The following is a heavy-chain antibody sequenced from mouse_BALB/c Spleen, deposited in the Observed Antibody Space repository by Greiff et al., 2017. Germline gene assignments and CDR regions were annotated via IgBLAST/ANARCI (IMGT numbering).Heavy chain of an antibody. CDR3: ARDYYGSRRAMDY. J-gene: IGHJ4*01. CDR1: GFNIKDTY. D-gene: IGHD1-1*01. V-gene: IGHV14-3*02. Sequence: EVQLQQSGAELVKPGASVKLSCTASGFNIKDTYMHWVKQRPEQGLEWIGRIDPANGNTKYDPKFQGKATITADTSSNTAYLQLSSLTSEDTAVYYCARDYYGSRRAMDYWGQGTSVTVSS. CDR2: IDPANGNT.